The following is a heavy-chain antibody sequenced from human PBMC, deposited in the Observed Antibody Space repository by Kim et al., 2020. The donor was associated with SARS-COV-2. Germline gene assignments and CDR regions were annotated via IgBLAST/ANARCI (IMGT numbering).Heavy chain of an antibody. Sequence: TYYNPSLKSRVTISVDTSKNQFSLKLSSVTAADTAVYYCARRLWGNWFDPWGQGTLVTVSS. D-gene: IGHD3-10*01. J-gene: IGHJ5*02. V-gene: IGHV4-39*01. CDR2: T. CDR3: ARRLWGNWFDP.